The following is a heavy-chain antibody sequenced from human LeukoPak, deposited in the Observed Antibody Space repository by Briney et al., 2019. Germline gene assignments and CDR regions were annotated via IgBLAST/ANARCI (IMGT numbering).Heavy chain of an antibody. J-gene: IGHJ4*02. CDR3: ARLPTGSSPPGDPVEY. Sequence: PGGSLRLSCAASGFTFSSYGMHWVRQAPGKGLEWVAFIRYDGSNKYYADSVKGRFTISRDNSKNTLYLQMNSLRAEDTAVYYCARLPTGSSPPGDPVEYWGQGTLVTVSS. V-gene: IGHV3-30*02. D-gene: IGHD2-21*02. CDR1: GFTFSSYG. CDR2: IRYDGSNK.